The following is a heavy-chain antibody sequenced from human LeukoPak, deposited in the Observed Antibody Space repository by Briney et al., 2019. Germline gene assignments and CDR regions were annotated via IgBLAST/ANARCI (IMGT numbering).Heavy chain of an antibody. CDR3: ARDDSSLGY. D-gene: IGHD3-22*01. V-gene: IGHV1-69*04. J-gene: IGHJ4*02. CDR1: GGTFSSYA. CDR2: IIPILGIA. Sequence: ASVKVSCKASGGTFSSYAISWVRQAPGQGLEWMGRIIPILGIANYAQKFQGRVTITADKSTSTAYMELSSLRCEDTAVYYCARDDSSLGYWGQGTLVTVSS.